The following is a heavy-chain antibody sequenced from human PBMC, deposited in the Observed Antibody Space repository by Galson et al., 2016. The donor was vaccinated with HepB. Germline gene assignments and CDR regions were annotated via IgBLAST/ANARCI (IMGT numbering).Heavy chain of an antibody. CDR2: IWYDGTVK. CDR1: GFSFSSNG. D-gene: IGHD1-1*01. CDR3: ARPYNSSSNGGAFDI. Sequence: SLRLSCAASGFSFSSNGMHWVRQAPGMGLEWVALIWYDGTVKYYADSVKGRFTISRDNSKYTLFLQMNSLRAEDTALYYCARPYNSSSNGGAFDIWGQGTMVTVSS. J-gene: IGHJ3*02. V-gene: IGHV3-33*01.